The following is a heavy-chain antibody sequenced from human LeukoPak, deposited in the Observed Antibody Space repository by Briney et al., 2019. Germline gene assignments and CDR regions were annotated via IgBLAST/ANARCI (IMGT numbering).Heavy chain of an antibody. Sequence: PGGSLRLSCAASGLTFSDYWMTWVRQAPGKGLEWVANIKQDESAKFYADSVKGRFTISRENAKNSLYLQMNNLRAEDTAVYYCATTDDTIAGPYWGQGTLVTVSS. V-gene: IGHV3-7*01. CDR2: IKQDESAK. J-gene: IGHJ4*02. CDR1: GLTFSDYW. D-gene: IGHD1-20*01. CDR3: ATTDDTIAGPY.